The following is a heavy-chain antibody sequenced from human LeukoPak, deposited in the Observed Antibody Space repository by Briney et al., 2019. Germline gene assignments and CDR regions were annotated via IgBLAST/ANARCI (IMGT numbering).Heavy chain of an antibody. CDR1: GITFRNYG. CDR3: ASVWRALGYTIDY. Sequence: GGSLRLSCAASGITFRNYGMHWVRQAPGKGLEWVAIIWYDGSNKYYADSVKGRFTISRDNSKNTLYLQMNSLRVEDTAVCYCASVWRALGYTIDYWGQGTQVAVSS. D-gene: IGHD5-18*01. V-gene: IGHV3-33*01. CDR2: IWYDGSNK. J-gene: IGHJ4*02.